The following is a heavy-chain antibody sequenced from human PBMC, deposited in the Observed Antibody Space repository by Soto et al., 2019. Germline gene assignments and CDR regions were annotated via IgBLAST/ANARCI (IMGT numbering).Heavy chain of an antibody. D-gene: IGHD6-13*01. V-gene: IGHV3-30*18. CDR1: GFTFSSYG. CDR2: ISYDGSNK. CDR3: AKDHGSSWVYYGMDV. J-gene: IGHJ6*02. Sequence: GGSLRLSCAASGFTFSSYGMHWVRQAPGKGLEWVAVISYDGSNKYYADSVKGRFTISRDNSKNTLYLQMNSLRAEDTAVYYCAKDHGSSWVYYGMDVWGQGTTVTVSS.